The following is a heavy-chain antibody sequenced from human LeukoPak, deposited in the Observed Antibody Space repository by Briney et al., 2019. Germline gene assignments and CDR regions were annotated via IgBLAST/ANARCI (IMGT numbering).Heavy chain of an antibody. CDR3: AKDMSGYYDSSGYLPTYFDY. J-gene: IGHJ4*02. D-gene: IGHD3-22*01. V-gene: IGHV3-30*04. CDR2: ISYDGSNK. CDR1: GFTFSSYA. Sequence: GRSLRLSCAASGFTFSSYAMHWVRQAPGKGLEWVAVISYDGSNKYYADSVKGRFTISRDNSKNTLYLQMNSLRAEDTALYYCAKDMSGYYDSSGYLPTYFDYWGQGTLVTVSS.